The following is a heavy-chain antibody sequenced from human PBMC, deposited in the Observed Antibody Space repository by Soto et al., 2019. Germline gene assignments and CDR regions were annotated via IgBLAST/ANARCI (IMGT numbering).Heavy chain of an antibody. CDR1: GFTFSSFD. CDR3: AKFGMATTKRSPPYYIDY. D-gene: IGHD1-1*01. CDR2: ISGSGGGT. Sequence: PGGSLRLSCATSGFTFSSFDMDWVRQAPGKGLEWVSSISGSGGGTYYADSVKGRFTFSRDNSKNTLYLQMNSLRAEDTAVYYCAKFGMATTKRSPPYYIDYWRQGALVTVSS. V-gene: IGHV3-23*01. J-gene: IGHJ4*02.